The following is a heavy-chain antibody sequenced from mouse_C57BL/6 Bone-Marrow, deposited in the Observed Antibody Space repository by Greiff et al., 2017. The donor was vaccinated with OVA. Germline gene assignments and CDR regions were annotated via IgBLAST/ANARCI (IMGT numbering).Heavy chain of an antibody. J-gene: IGHJ4*01. CDR2: IYIGNGYT. V-gene: IGHV1-58*01. CDR3: ANPFITTGGYAMDY. CDR1: GYTFTSYG. Sequence: EVQLQQSGAELVRPGSSVKMSCKTSGYTFTSYGINWVKQRPGQGLEWIGYIYIGNGYTEYNEKFKGKATLTSDTSSSTAYMQLSSLTSEDSAIYCCANPFITTGGYAMDYWGQGTSVTVSS. D-gene: IGHD1-1*01.